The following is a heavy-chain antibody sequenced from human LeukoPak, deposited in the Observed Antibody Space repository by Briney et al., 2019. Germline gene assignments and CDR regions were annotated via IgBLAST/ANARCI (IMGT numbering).Heavy chain of an antibody. CDR3: AKDLVVVTRDDAFDI. CDR2: ISYDGSNK. Sequence: PGRSLGLSCAASGFTFSSYGMHWVRQAPGKGLEWVAVISYDGSNKYYADSVKGRFTISRDNSKNTLYLQMNSLRAEDTAVYYCAKDLVVVTRDDAFDIWGQGTMVTVSS. J-gene: IGHJ3*02. V-gene: IGHV3-30*18. D-gene: IGHD2-21*02. CDR1: GFTFSSYG.